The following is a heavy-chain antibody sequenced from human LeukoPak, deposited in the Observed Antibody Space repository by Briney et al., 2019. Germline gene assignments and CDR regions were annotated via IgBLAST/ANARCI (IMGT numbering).Heavy chain of an antibody. CDR1: GGSISTTNW. V-gene: IGHV4-4*02. J-gene: IGHJ4*02. CDR3: ARVHSGYDFGNRKYYYFDY. D-gene: IGHD5-12*01. Sequence: ETLSLTCGVSGGSISTTNWWTWVRQPPGEGLEWIGEVHLSGRTHYNPSLESRVTMSVDMSENHISLRLTSVTAADTAVYYCARVHSGYDFGNRKYYYFDYWGQGTLVTVSS. CDR2: VHLSGRT.